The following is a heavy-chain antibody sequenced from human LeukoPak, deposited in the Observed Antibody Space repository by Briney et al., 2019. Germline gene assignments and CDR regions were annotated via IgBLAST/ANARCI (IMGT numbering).Heavy chain of an antibody. CDR3: ARRLSTQTYYDFWSGYSYAFDI. J-gene: IGHJ3*02. Sequence: GGSLRLSCAASGFTFDDYAMHWVRQAPGKSLEWVSGISWNSGSIGYADSVKGRFTISRDNAKNSLYLQMNSLRAEDTAVYYCARRLSTQTYYDFWSGYSYAFDIWGQGTMVTVSS. D-gene: IGHD3-3*01. CDR1: GFTFDDYA. CDR2: ISWNSGSI. V-gene: IGHV3-9*01.